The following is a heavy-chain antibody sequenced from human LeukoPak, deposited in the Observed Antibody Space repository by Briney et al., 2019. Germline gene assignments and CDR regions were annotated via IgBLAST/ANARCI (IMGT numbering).Heavy chain of an antibody. V-gene: IGHV3-30*03. J-gene: IGHJ5*02. Sequence: PGGSLRLSCAPSGFTFSNYGMHYVRQAPGKGLEWVAVISDDGSKKYYADSVNGRFTISRDNAKNSLYLQMNSLRAEDTAVYYCARDRTYYDFWSGYYGLSGFEPWGQGTLVTVSS. D-gene: IGHD3-3*01. CDR2: ISDDGSKK. CDR3: ARDRTYYDFWSGYYGLSGFEP. CDR1: GFTFSNYG.